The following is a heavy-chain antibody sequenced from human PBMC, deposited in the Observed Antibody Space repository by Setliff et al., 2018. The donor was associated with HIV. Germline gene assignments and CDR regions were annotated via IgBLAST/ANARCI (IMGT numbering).Heavy chain of an antibody. CDR2: NNTSGST. CDR3: ARSLTKQLVLGTSREYYFDS. D-gene: IGHD6-13*01. Sequence: SETLSLTCTVSGGSVSNYYWTWIRQSAGKGLEWIGHNNTSGSTKYNPSLKSRLTMSVDSSGNQFSLTLTSVTAADTAVYYCARSLTKQLVLGTSREYYFDSWGLGALVTVSS. V-gene: IGHV4-4*07. CDR1: GGSVSNYY. J-gene: IGHJ4*02.